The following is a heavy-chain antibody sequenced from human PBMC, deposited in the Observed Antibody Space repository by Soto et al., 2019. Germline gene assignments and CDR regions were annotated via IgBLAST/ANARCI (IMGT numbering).Heavy chain of an antibody. V-gene: IGHV1-69*13. CDR3: AKVRYSSPMGYYYGMDV. CDR2: IIPIFGTA. D-gene: IGHD6-19*01. Sequence: SVKVSCKASRVAFSKFIATWVRQAPGLGLEWVGGIIPIFGTANYAQKFQGRVTITADESTSTSYMEVNNLRSEDTAVYYCAKVRYSSPMGYYYGMDVWGQGTTVTVSS. CDR1: RVAFSKFI. J-gene: IGHJ6*02.